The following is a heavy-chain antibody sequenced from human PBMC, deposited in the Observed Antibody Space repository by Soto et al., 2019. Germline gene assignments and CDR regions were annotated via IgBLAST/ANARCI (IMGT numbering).Heavy chain of an antibody. J-gene: IGHJ4*02. CDR1: GFTFSSYA. V-gene: IGHV3-23*01. CDR2: ISGSGGST. CDR3: AKGEFHDYGDYVSLASSGLFDY. D-gene: IGHD4-17*01. Sequence: GGSLRLSCAASGFTFSSYAMSWVRQAPGKGLEWVSAISGSGGSTYYADSVKGRFTISRDNSKNTLYLQMNSLRAEDTAVYYCAKGEFHDYGDYVSLASSGLFDYWGQGTLVTVSS.